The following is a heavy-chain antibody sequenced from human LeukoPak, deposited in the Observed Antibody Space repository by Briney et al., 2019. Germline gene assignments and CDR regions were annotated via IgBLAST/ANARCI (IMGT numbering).Heavy chain of an antibody. CDR1: GFTFSSYS. J-gene: IGHJ4*02. V-gene: IGHV3-21*01. Sequence: PGGSLRLSCAASGFTFSSYSMNWVRQAPGKGLEWVSSISSSSSYIYYADSVKGRFTISRDNAKNSLYLQMNSLRAEDTAVYYCARTRYCGGDCYSAFDYWGQGTPVTVSS. CDR2: ISSSSSYI. CDR3: ARTRYCGGDCYSAFDY. D-gene: IGHD2-21*02.